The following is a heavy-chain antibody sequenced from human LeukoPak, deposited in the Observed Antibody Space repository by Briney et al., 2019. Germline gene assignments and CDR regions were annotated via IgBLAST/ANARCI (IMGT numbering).Heavy chain of an antibody. CDR2: IYYSGST. J-gene: IGHJ4*02. Sequence: PSETLSLTCTVSGGSISSSSYYWGWIRQPPGKGLEWIGSIYYSGSTYYNPSLKSRVTISVDTSKNQFSLKLSSVTAADTAVYYSASTPSARITIFGVVINWGQGTLVTVS. V-gene: IGHV4-39*01. CDR3: ASTPSARITIFGVVIN. D-gene: IGHD3-3*01. CDR1: GGSISSSSYY.